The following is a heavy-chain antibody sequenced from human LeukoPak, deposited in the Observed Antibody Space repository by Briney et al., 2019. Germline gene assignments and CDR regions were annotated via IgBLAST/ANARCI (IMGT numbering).Heavy chain of an antibody. Sequence: PGRSLRLSCAASGFTFSSYGMHWVRQAPGKGLEWVAVIWYDGSNKYYADSVKGRFTISRDNSKNTLYLQMNSLRAGDTAVYYCARVDYSSGWSNFDYWGQGTLVTVSS. D-gene: IGHD6-19*01. J-gene: IGHJ4*02. V-gene: IGHV3-33*01. CDR1: GFTFSSYG. CDR3: ARVDYSSGWSNFDY. CDR2: IWYDGSNK.